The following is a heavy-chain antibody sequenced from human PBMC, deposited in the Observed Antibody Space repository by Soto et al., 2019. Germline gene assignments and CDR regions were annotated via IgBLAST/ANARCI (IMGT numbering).Heavy chain of an antibody. CDR3: AKTTSGNFAWFDP. Sequence: LETLSLTCAVSSGSISDDNWWTWVRQPPGKGLEWIGDIYKTGTTNYNPSLKSRVTMSLDKSKNQFSLQLTSVTAADTAVYYCAKTTSGNFAWFDPWGQGTLVTVSS. CDR1: SGSISDDNW. J-gene: IGHJ5*02. D-gene: IGHD3-10*01. CDR2: IYKTGTT. V-gene: IGHV4-4*02.